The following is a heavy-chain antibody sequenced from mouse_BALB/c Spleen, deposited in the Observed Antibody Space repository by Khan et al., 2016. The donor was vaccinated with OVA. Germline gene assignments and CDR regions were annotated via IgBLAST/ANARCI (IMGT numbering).Heavy chain of an antibody. V-gene: IGHV1S136*01. CDR2: IYPFNGDT. J-gene: IGHJ3*01. CDR1: GYTFTSYV. Sequence: EVQLQESGPELVKPGASVKMSCKASGYTFTSYVMHWVKQKPGQGLEWIGYIYPFNGDTLYNEKFKDKATLTSDKSSSTAYMELSSLTSEDSAVYVCAPVGSYYVSFAYWGQGTLVTVSA. D-gene: IGHD1-1*01. CDR3: APVGSYYVSFAY.